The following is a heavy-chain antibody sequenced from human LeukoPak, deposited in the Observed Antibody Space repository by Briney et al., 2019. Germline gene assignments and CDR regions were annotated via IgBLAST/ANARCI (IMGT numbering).Heavy chain of an antibody. D-gene: IGHD1-26*01. Sequence: ASVKVSCKASGYTLTELSMHWVRQAPGKGLEWMGGFDPEDGETIYAQKFQGRVTMTEDTSTDTAYMELSSLRSEDTAVYYCATGARRGATTQAAYYYYYYMDVWGKGTTVTVSS. CDR3: ATGARRGATTQAAYYYYYYMDV. J-gene: IGHJ6*03. CDR1: GYTLTELS. V-gene: IGHV1-24*01. CDR2: FDPEDGET.